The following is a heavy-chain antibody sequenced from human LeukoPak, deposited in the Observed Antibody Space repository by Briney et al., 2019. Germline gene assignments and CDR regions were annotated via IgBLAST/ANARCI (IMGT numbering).Heavy chain of an antibody. D-gene: IGHD5-12*01. Sequence: SGTPSLTCTVSGGSISSYYWSWIRQPPGKGLEWIGYIYDSGSTNYNPSLKSRVTISVDTSKNQFSLKLSSVTAADTAVYFCARGGSGYDSFYYYGMDVWGQGTTVTVSS. CDR3: ARGGSGYDSFYYYGMDV. CDR2: IYDSGST. J-gene: IGHJ6*02. V-gene: IGHV4-59*01. CDR1: GGSISSYY.